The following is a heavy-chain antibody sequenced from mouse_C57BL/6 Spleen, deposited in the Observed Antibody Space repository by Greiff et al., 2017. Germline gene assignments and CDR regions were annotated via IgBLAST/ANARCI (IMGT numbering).Heavy chain of an antibody. D-gene: IGHD2-1*01. CDR1: GFTFSSYT. CDR2: ISGGGGNT. Sequence: EVQRVESGGGLVKPGGSLKLSCAASGFTFSSYTMSWVRQTPEKRLEWVATISGGGGNTYYPDSVKGRFTISRDNAKNTLYLQMSSLRSEDTALYYCARTLLYDYWGQGTTLTVSS. CDR3: ARTLLYDY. V-gene: IGHV5-9*01. J-gene: IGHJ2*01.